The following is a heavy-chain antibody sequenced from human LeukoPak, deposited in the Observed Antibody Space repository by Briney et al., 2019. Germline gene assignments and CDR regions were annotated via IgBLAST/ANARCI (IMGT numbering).Heavy chain of an antibody. V-gene: IGHV3-23*01. CDR2: IIGSGGIT. D-gene: IGHD3-10*01. J-gene: IGHJ3*02. CDR3: VKGGPSDSGGWTAFEI. CDR1: GFTFTTYA. Sequence: GGSLRLSCAASGFTFTTYAMSWVRQAPGKGLEWVSGIIGSGGITYHADSVKGRFTISRDDSKNTLYLQMNALRVEDTALYYCVKGGPSDSGGWTAFEIWGQGTMVTVSS.